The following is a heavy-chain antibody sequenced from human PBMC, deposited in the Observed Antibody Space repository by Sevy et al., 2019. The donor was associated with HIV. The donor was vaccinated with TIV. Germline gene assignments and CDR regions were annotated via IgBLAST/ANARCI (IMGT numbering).Heavy chain of an antibody. D-gene: IGHD7-27*01. CDR1: EFTFNSHG. CDR2: IQYDGGNK. J-gene: IGHJ4*02. CDR3: VKDPLISLGADLFDY. V-gene: IGHV3-30*02. Sequence: GGSLRLSCATSEFTFNSHGMHWVRQAPGKGLEWVSFIQYDGGNKNYADSVKGRFTISRDNSKNTLYLQLSSLRTEDTALYYCVKDPLISLGADLFDYWGQGTLVTVSS.